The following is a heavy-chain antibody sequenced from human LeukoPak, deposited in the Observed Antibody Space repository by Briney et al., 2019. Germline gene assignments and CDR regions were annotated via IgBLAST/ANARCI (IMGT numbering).Heavy chain of an antibody. Sequence: SETLSLTCAVYGGSFSGYYWSWIRQPPGKGLEWIGEINHSGSTNYNPSLKSRVTISVDTSKNQFSLKLSSVTAADTAVYYCARTLRRYYYGSGSYYWFDPWGQGTLVPVSS. CDR2: INHSGST. D-gene: IGHD3-10*01. V-gene: IGHV4-34*01. CDR1: GGSFSGYY. J-gene: IGHJ5*02. CDR3: ARTLRRYYYGSGSYYWFDP.